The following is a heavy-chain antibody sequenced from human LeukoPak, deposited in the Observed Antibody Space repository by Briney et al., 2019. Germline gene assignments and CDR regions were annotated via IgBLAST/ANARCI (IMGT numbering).Heavy chain of an antibody. CDR1: GFTFSSYA. J-gene: IGHJ5*02. CDR2: ISYDGSNK. V-gene: IGHV3-30*04. CDR3: ARVSQEGYGGNPIGFDP. D-gene: IGHD4-23*01. Sequence: GRSLRLSCAASGFTFSSYAMHWVRQAPGKGLEWVAVISYDGSNKYYADSVKGRFTISRDNSKNTLYLQMNSLRAEDTAVYYCARVSQEGYGGNPIGFDPWGQGTLVTVSS.